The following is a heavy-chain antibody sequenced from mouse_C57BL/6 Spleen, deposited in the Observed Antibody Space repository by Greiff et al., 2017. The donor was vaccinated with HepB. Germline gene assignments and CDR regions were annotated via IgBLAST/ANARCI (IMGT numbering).Heavy chain of an antibody. V-gene: IGHV2-2*01. CDR1: GFSLTSYG. CDR2: IWSGGST. D-gene: IGHD3-2*02. J-gene: IGHJ4*01. Sequence: VMLVESGPGLVQPSQSLSITCTVSGFSLTSYGVHWVRQSPGKGLEWLGVIWSGGSTDYNAAFISRLSISKDNSKSQVFFKMNSLQADDTAIYYCARDSSGYPSHYAMDYWGQGTSVTVSS. CDR3: ARDSSGYPSHYAMDY.